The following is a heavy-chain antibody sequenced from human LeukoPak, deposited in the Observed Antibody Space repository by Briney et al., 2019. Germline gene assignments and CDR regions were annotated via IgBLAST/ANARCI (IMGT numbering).Heavy chain of an antibody. V-gene: IGHV4-39*07. Sequence: PSETLSLTCIVSGGSISSRSYYWDWIRQPPGKGLEWIGNLFDSGNTHYNPSLRSRLTMSLDKSKNLLSLNLTSVTAADTAVYYCSRESGAFCPFGYWGQGTLVTVSS. CDR3: SRESGAFCPFGY. J-gene: IGHJ4*02. CDR2: LFDSGNT. CDR1: GGSISSRSYY. D-gene: IGHD1-26*01.